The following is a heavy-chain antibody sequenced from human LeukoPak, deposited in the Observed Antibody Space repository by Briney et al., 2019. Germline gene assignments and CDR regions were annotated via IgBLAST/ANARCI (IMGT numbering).Heavy chain of an antibody. V-gene: IGHV3-30*18. D-gene: IGHD4-23*01. CDR2: ISYGGSNK. J-gene: IGHJ6*02. CDR1: GFTFSSYA. Sequence: PGGSLRLSCAASGFTFSSYAMSWVRQAPGKGLEWVAVISYGGSNKYYADSVKGRFTISRDNSKNTLYLQMNSLRPEDTAVYYCAKSSSGGNSPPYYYYGVDVWGQGTTVIVSS. CDR3: AKSSSGGNSPPYYYYGVDV.